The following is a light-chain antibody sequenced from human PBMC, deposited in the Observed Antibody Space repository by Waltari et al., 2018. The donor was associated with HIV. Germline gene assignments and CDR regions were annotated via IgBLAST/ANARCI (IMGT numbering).Light chain of an antibody. CDR3: VVWDDSLSGVV. CDR2: RND. Sequence: QSVLTQPPAASGTPGQRVTISCSGSMYTIGSKQVYAYQHVPGTAPKLLMYRNDQRPSGVPDRFSGSKSGTSASLAISGLRSEDEADYYCVVWDDSLSGVVFGGGTKLTVL. J-gene: IGLJ2*01. CDR1: MYTIGSKQ. V-gene: IGLV1-47*01.